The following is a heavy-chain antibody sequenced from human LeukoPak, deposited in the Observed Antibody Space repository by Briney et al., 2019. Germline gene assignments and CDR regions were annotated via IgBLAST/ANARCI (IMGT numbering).Heavy chain of an antibody. Sequence: PSETLSLTCSVSGGSFNTYYWSWIRQPPGRGLEWIGYIYFSVNTNYNYNPSLKSRVTISVDTSKNQFSLTLSSVTAADTAIYYCATASGYTTGWPPVESYYFGFWGQGTLVAVSS. CDR1: GGSFNTYY. CDR2: IYFSVNTNY. J-gene: IGHJ4*02. V-gene: IGHV4-59*08. D-gene: IGHD2-2*02. CDR3: ATASGYTTGWPPVESYYFGF.